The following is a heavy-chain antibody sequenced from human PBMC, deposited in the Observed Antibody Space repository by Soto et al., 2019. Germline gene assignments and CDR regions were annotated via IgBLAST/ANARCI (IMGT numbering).Heavy chain of an antibody. V-gene: IGHV3-23*01. CDR2: ISVTGGNT. J-gene: IGHJ5*02. CDR1: GFTFSSYA. Sequence: EVQLLESGGGLVQPGGSLRLSCAASGFTFSSYAMTWFRQAPGKGLEWVSVISVTGGNTYYADSVKGRFTISRYNSKNSLSLQMNCLRAEDTAVYYCAEAGRYCNTSSCSRLKDNWFDPWGQGTLVTVSS. CDR3: AEAGRYCNTSSCSRLKDNWFDP. D-gene: IGHD2-2*01.